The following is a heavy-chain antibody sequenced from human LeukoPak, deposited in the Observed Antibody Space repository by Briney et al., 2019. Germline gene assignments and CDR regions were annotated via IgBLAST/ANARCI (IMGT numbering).Heavy chain of an antibody. D-gene: IGHD2-8*02. Sequence: PSETLSLTCTVSGGSISSYYWSWIRQPPGKGLEWIGYIYYSGSTNYHPSLKSRVTISVDTSKNQFSLKLSSVTAADTAVYYCARGLLSGGVNDAFDIWGQGTMVTISS. J-gene: IGHJ3*02. CDR2: IYYSGST. V-gene: IGHV4-59*12. CDR1: GGSISSYY. CDR3: ARGLLSGGVNDAFDI.